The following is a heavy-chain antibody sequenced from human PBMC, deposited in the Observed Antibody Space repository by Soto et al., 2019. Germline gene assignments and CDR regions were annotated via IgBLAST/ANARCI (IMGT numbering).Heavy chain of an antibody. CDR2: IWYDGSNK. V-gene: IGHV3-33*01. CDR1: GFTFSSYG. CDR3: ARDLQDPIWFGEPYYYYYGMDV. J-gene: IGHJ6*02. Sequence: QVQLVESGGGVVQPGRSLRLSCAASGFTFSSYGMHWVRQAPGKGLEWVAVIWYDGSNKYYADSVKGRFTISRDNSKNTLYLPMNSLRAEDTAVYYCARDLQDPIWFGEPYYYYYGMDVWGQGTTVTVSS. D-gene: IGHD3-10*01.